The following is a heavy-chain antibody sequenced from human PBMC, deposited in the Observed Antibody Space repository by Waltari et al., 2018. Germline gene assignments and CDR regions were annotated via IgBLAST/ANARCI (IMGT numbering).Heavy chain of an antibody. J-gene: IGHJ4*02. CDR3: ARDLLTGTDY. D-gene: IGHD1-20*01. CDR1: GYTFTGYY. V-gene: IGHV1-2*06. CDR2: INPTSGGT. Sequence: QVQLVQSGAEVKKPGASVKVSCKASGYTFTGYYMHWVRQAPGQGLEWRGRINPTSGGTNYAQKFQGRVTMTRDTSISTAYMELSRLISDDTAVYYCARDLLTGTDYWGQGTLVTVSS.